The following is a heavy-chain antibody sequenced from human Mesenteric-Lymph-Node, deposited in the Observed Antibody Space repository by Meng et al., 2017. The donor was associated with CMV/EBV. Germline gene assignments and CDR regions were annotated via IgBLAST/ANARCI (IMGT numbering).Heavy chain of an antibody. Sequence: SETLSLTCAVYGGSFNGYYWTWIRQPPGKGLEWIGEIDHSGSTNHNPSLKSRVTISVDTSKNQFSLKLSSVTAADTAVYYCARVRTEDYYDSSGYIDYWGQGTLVTVSS. D-gene: IGHD3-22*01. CDR1: GGSFNGYY. V-gene: IGHV4-34*01. CDR2: IDHSGST. J-gene: IGHJ4*02. CDR3: ARVRTEDYYDSSGYIDY.